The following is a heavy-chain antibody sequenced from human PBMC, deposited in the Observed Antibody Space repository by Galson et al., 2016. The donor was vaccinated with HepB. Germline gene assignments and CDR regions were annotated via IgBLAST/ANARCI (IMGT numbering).Heavy chain of an antibody. CDR3: ARLGGSGWTSDF. CDR2: INFAGSTA. D-gene: IGHD6-19*01. Sequence: SLRLSCAASGFTFNTYEMHWVRHTPGKGLVWVSRINFAGSTATYADAVKGRFTISRDNAKNTLFLQMDSLRAEDTAVYYCARLGGSGWTSDFWGQGTLVTVSS. J-gene: IGHJ4*02. CDR1: GFTFNTYE. V-gene: IGHV3-74*01.